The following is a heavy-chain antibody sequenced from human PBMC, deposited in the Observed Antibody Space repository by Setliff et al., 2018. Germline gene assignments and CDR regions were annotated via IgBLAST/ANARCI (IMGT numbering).Heavy chain of an antibody. CDR3: VRDAGDGYGVDAYAGGGFDI. J-gene: IGHJ3*02. D-gene: IGHD4-17*01. V-gene: IGHV4-39*02. CDR1: GGSVSNSGFF. CDR2: IYDSGSS. Sequence: LSLTCTVSGGSVSNSGFFWGWLRQAPGKGLEWIGNIYDSGSSNYNASLKSRLIITRDTSKNQISLKLTSVTAADTAVYYCVRDAGDGYGVDAYAGGGFDIWGQGTMVTVSS.